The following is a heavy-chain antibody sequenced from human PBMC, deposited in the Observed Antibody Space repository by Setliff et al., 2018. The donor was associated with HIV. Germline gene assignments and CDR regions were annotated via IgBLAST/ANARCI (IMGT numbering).Heavy chain of an antibody. CDR3: TRASFGLVAPLDF. D-gene: IGHD5-12*01. V-gene: IGHV3-49*04. CDR1: GLTFSRYA. CDR2: IRSKPYGGTT. J-gene: IGHJ4*02. Sequence: PGGSLRLSCAASGLTFSRYAVSWVRQAPGKGLEWVGFIRSKPYGGTTEYAASLKGRFTISRDDSKTIAYLQINSLKTEDTAVYYCTRASFGLVAPLDFWGQGTLVTVSS.